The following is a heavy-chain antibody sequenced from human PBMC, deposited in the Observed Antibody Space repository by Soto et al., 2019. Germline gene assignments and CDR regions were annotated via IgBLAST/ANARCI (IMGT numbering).Heavy chain of an antibody. CDR3: ARDRGYQLLVRASPGNYYYGMDV. CDR1: GFTFSSYS. V-gene: IGHV3-21*01. J-gene: IGHJ6*02. CDR2: ISSSSSYI. Sequence: VGSLRLSCAASGFTFSSYSMNWVRQAPGKGLEWVSSISSSSSYIYYADSVKARFTISRDNAKNSLYLQMNSLRAEDTAVYYCARDRGYQLLVRASPGNYYYGMDVWGQGTTVTVSS. D-gene: IGHD2-2*01.